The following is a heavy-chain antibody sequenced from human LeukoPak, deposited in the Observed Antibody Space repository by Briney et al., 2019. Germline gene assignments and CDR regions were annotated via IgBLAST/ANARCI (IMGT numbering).Heavy chain of an antibody. CDR2: IYYSGST. V-gene: IGHV4-59*01. J-gene: IGHJ6*04. D-gene: IGHD2-2*01. CDR1: GGSISSYY. Sequence: SETLSLTCTVSGGSISSYYWSWIRQPPGEGLEWIGHIYYSGSTNYNPSLKSRVTISVDTSKNQFSLKLSSVTAADTAVYYCARDRRDIVVVPAAMDYYYYGMDVWGKGTTVTVSS. CDR3: ARDRRDIVVVPAAMDYYYYGMDV.